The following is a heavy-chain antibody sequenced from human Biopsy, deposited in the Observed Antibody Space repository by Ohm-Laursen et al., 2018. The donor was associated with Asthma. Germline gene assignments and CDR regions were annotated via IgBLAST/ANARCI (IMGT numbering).Heavy chain of an antibody. J-gene: IGHJ6*02. V-gene: IGHV3-74*01. CDR1: GLTFSDYW. Sequence: SLRLSCAASGLTFSDYWMHWVRQAPGKGLEWVSRVKGDGRCTSYADSVKGRFTISRDNAKNTLYLQMNSLRVEDTAVYYCARDGVVPDAMYYHYYYGLDVWGQGTTVTVSS. D-gene: IGHD2-2*01. CDR3: ARDGVVPDAMYYHYYYGLDV. CDR2: VKGDGRCT.